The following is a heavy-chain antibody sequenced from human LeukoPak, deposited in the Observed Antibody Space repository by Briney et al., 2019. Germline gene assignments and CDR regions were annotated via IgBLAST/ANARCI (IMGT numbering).Heavy chain of an antibody. V-gene: IGHV3-7*01. J-gene: IGHJ6*02. Sequence: GGSLRLSCAASGFTFSNSWMNWVRQAPGKGLEWVASINHEGGAIQYVDSVKGRFTISRDNARNSLCLQMNGLRAEDTAVYYCATYTNWVAGDVWAKGPRSPSR. D-gene: IGHD7-27*01. CDR2: INHEGGAI. CDR1: GFTFSNSW. CDR3: ATYTNWVAGDV.